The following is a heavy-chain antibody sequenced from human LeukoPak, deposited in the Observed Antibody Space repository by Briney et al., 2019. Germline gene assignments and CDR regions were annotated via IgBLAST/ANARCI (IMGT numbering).Heavy chain of an antibody. J-gene: IGHJ4*02. V-gene: IGHV4-59*01. CDR2: VDYSGST. Sequence: LETLSLTCTVSGGSISNYHWSWMRQPPGKGLEWIGYVDYSGSTNYSPSLKSRISISVDTSKNQFSLKLRSVTAADTAVYYCARLQDSDTAYVDCWGQGTLVTVSS. CDR3: ARLQDSDTAYVDC. D-gene: IGHD2-15*01. CDR1: GGSISNYH.